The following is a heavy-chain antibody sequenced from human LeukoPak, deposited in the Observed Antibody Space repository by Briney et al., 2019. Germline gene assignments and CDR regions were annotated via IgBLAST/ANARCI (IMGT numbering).Heavy chain of an antibody. Sequence: SETLSLTCTVSGGSISSHFWSWIQQPPGKRLEWIGYFYYSGSTKYNPSLESRVTISVDTSRNEFSLKLSSVTAADTAVYYCTRGGIPTQNFFDPWGQGTLVTVSS. J-gene: IGHJ5*02. CDR2: FYYSGST. CDR3: TRGGIPTQNFFDP. D-gene: IGHD1-14*01. V-gene: IGHV4-59*11. CDR1: GGSISSHF.